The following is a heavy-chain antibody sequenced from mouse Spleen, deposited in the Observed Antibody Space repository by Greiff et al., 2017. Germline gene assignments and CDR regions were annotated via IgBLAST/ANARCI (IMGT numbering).Heavy chain of an antibody. CDR3: TTEGLAAY. Sequence: EVQLQQSGAELVRPGASVKLSCTASGFNIKDDYMHWVKQRPEQGLEWIGWIDPENGDTEYASKFQGKATITADTSSNTAYLQLSSLTSEDTAVYYCTTEGLAAYWGQGTLVTVSA. CDR2: IDPENGDT. D-gene: IGHD3-3*01. J-gene: IGHJ3*01. V-gene: IGHV14-4*01. CDR1: GFNIKDDY.